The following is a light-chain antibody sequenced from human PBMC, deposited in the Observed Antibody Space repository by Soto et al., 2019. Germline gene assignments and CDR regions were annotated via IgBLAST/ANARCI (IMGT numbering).Light chain of an antibody. J-gene: IGKJ2*01. CDR3: QQYHSSPYT. CDR2: GAS. Sequence: ESVLTRSPGTLSLSPGERATLSCRASQSVSSSYLAWYQQKPGQAPRLLIYGASSRATGIPDRFSGSGSGTDFTLTISRLEPEDFAVYYCQQYHSSPYTFGQGTKLEIK. V-gene: IGKV3-20*01. CDR1: QSVSSSY.